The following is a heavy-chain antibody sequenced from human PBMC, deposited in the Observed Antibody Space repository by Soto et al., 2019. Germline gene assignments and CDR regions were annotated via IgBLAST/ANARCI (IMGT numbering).Heavy chain of an antibody. J-gene: IGHJ6*02. V-gene: IGHV3-21*01. D-gene: IGHD3-3*01. CDR2: ISSSSSYR. CDR3: ARDRHYDFWSGYYDYYYCMDG. CDR1: GFTFHRYS. Sequence: WGSLRLSCAASGFTFHRYSMNWVRHAPGKGLEWVSSISSSSSYRYYADSVKGRFTIYRDNAKNSLYRHMNSLRAEDTAVYYCARDRHYDFWSGYYDYYYCMDGGGQGTTVTVSS.